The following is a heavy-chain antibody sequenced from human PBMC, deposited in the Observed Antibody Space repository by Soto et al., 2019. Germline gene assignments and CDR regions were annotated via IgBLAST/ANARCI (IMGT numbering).Heavy chain of an antibody. Sequence: EVQLVESGGGLVQPGGSLRLSCVASGFTFNYYWMHWVGQAPGEGLMWVSRLQTDGSHPDYADSVKGRFTISRDKAKNSLFLQMNNLRAEDTAVYYCARGGDPDYWGQGSLVTVAS. CDR1: GFTFNYYW. J-gene: IGHJ4*02. CDR2: LQTDGSHP. V-gene: IGHV3-74*01. CDR3: ARGGDPDY.